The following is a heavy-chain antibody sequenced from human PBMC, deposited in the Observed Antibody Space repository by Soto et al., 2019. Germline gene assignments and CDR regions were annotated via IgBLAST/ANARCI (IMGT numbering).Heavy chain of an antibody. D-gene: IGHD1-26*01. J-gene: IGHJ1*01. CDR1: GFTFSSYV. V-gene: IGHV3-23*01. CDR2: LTGDGGST. CDR3: AKLGWDHGSGAEFFQY. Sequence: GGSLRLSCAASGFTFSSYVMVWVRQAPGKGLEWVSSLTGDGGSTYYAESVRGRFTISRDNSKNTLYLQMNSLRAEDTAVYYCAKLGWDHGSGAEFFQYCGQGTLVTVSS.